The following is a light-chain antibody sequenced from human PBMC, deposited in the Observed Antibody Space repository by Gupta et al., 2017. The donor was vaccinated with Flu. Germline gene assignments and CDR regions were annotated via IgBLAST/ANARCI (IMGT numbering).Light chain of an antibody. Sequence: QSALTQPASVSGAPGPPITISCTGTSNDVGNYDLVSWYQQHPGKAPKLLIYESTKRPSGVSNRFSGFRSGNTASLTISGLQAEDEADYYCCSYAGSSTPVAFGGGTKVTVL. J-gene: IGLJ2*01. CDR2: EST. CDR3: CSYAGSSTPVA. CDR1: SNDVGNYDL. V-gene: IGLV2-23*01.